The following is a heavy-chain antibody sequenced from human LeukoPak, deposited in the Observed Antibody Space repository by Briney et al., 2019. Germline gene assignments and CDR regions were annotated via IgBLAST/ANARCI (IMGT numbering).Heavy chain of an antibody. V-gene: IGHV6-1*01. CDR3: AKGRWALFDC. CDR1: GDCVSSNSAA. J-gene: IGHJ4*02. CDR2: TYYRSKWYN. D-gene: IGHD3-10*01. Sequence: SQTLSLTCDISGDCVSSNSAAWNWIRQYPSRGLEWLGRTYYRSKWYNDYAISVKSRMTINAGTSKNQFSLQLNSVTPEDTAVYYCAKGRWALFDCWGQGTLVIASS.